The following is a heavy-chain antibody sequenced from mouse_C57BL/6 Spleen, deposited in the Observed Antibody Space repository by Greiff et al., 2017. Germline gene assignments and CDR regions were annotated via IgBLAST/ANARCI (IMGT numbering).Heavy chain of an antibody. Sequence: QVQLQQSGAELVRPGASVTLSCKASGYTFTDYEMHWVKQTPVHGLEWIGAIDPETGGTAYNQKFKGKAILTADKSSSTAYMELRSLTSEDSAVYYCPYDYDDYFDYWGQGTTLTVSS. CDR1: GYTFTDYE. CDR3: PYDYDDYFDY. J-gene: IGHJ2*01. D-gene: IGHD2-4*01. V-gene: IGHV1-15*01. CDR2: IDPETGGT.